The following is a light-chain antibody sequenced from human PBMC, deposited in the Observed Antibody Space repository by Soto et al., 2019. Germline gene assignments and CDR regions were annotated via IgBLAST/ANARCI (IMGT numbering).Light chain of an antibody. V-gene: IGKV3-20*01. CDR2: GAS. CDR1: QSVSSN. J-gene: IGKJ1*01. Sequence: EIVMTQSPATLSVSPGERATLSCRASQSVSSNLALYQRKPGRAPRRLTYGASSRATGIPDRFSGSGSGTDFTLTISRLEPEDFAVYYCQQYGSSPRTFGQGTKVDIK. CDR3: QQYGSSPRT.